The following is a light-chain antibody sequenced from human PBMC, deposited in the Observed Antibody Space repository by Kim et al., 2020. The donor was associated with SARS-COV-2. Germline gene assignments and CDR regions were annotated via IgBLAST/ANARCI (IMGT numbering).Light chain of an antibody. CDR1: QSVGGN. Sequence: VSPGEGAALSCRASQSVGGNLAWYQQKPGQAPRLLIYRASTRATGTPARFSGSGSGTEFTLTISSLQSEDFAVYYCQQYNNWPPYTFGQGTKLEI. J-gene: IGKJ2*01. CDR2: RAS. CDR3: QQYNNWPPYT. V-gene: IGKV3-15*01.